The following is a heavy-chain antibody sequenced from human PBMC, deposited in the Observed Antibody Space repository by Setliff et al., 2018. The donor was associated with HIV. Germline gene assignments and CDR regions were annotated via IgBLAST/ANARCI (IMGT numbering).Heavy chain of an antibody. D-gene: IGHD1-1*01. CDR3: ATRVTDDDFYYYYYGMDV. V-gene: IGHV3-48*01. J-gene: IGHJ6*04. CDR1: GFTFGDFC. CDR2: ISSKRTSI. Sequence: GGSLRLSCETSGFTFGDFCMNWVRQAPGKGLEWISYISSKRTSIYYADSVKGRFTISRDNDGNSLYLQMNGLRAEDTAVYYCATRVTDDDFYYYYYGMDVWGKGTTVTVSS.